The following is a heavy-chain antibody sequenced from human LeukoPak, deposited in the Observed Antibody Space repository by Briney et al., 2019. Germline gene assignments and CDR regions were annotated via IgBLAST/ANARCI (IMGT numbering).Heavy chain of an antibody. J-gene: IGHJ4*02. CDR2: IYSGGST. CDR3: ARVIGSSWYPYYFDY. Sequence: GGSLRISCAASGFIVSSNYMSWVRQAPGKGLEWVAVIYSGGSTYYADSVKGRFTISRDNSKNTLYLQMNSLRAEDTAVYYCARVIGSSWYPYYFDYWGQGTLVTVSS. D-gene: IGHD6-13*01. CDR1: GFIVSSNY. V-gene: IGHV3-53*01.